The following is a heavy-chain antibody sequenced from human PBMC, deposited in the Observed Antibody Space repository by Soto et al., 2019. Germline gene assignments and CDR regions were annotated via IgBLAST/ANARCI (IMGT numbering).Heavy chain of an antibody. CDR3: AKVPYYYDSSGYNFDY. Sequence: GGSLRLSCVASGFTISSYGMHWVRQAPGKGLEWVAVISYDGSNKYYADSVKGRFTISRDNSKNTLYLQMNSLRAEDTAVYYCAKVPYYYDSSGYNFDYWGQGTLVTVSS. V-gene: IGHV3-30*18. CDR1: GFTISSYG. D-gene: IGHD3-22*01. CDR2: ISYDGSNK. J-gene: IGHJ4*02.